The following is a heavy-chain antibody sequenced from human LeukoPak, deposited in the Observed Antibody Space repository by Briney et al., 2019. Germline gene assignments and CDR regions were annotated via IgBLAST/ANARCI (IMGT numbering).Heavy chain of an antibody. CDR2: ISSSSSII. D-gene: IGHD3-3*01. CDR3: ASENDFWSGYRD. J-gene: IGHJ4*02. Sequence: SGGSLRLYCAASGFTFSSYSMNWVRQAPGKGLEWVSSISSSSSIIYYADSVKGRFTISRDNAKNSLYLQMNSLRAEDTAVYYCASENDFWSGYRDWGQGTLVTVSS. V-gene: IGHV3-21*01. CDR1: GFTFSSYS.